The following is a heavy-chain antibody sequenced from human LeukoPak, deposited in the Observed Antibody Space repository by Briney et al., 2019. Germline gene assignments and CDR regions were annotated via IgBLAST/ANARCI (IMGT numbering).Heavy chain of an antibody. J-gene: IGHJ1*01. CDR2: ISGSGDST. D-gene: IGHD3-22*01. Sequence: GGSLRLSCEGSAFIFSGHWMNWVRQAPGKGLEWVSTISGSGDSTYYADSVRGRFTISRDNSKNMLYLQMNSLRAEDTAVYYCAKGEYYDSSGSRHWGQGTLVTVSS. CDR1: AFIFSGHW. CDR3: AKGEYYDSSGSRH. V-gene: IGHV3-23*01.